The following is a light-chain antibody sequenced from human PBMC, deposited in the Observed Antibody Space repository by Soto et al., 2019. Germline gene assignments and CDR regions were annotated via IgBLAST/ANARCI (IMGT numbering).Light chain of an antibody. Sequence: QSVLTQPASVSGSPGQSITISCTGTSRDVGAYNYVSWYQQHPGTAPKLIMYDVSNRPSGVSNRFSGSKSGNTASLTISRLQAEDEADYYCCSYAGTSTYVFAAGTKVTVL. CDR3: CSYAGTSTYV. V-gene: IGLV2-14*01. J-gene: IGLJ1*01. CDR1: SRDVGAYNY. CDR2: DVS.